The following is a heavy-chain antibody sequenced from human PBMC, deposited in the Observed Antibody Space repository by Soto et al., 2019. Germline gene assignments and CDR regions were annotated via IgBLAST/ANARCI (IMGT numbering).Heavy chain of an antibody. Sequence: SETLSLTCTVSGGSISSSSYYWGWIRQPPGKGLEWIGSIYYSGSTYYNPSLKSRVTISVDTSKNQFSLKLSSVTAADTAVYYCARHSPGQTTVSPWGQGTLVTVSS. CDR3: ARHSPGQTTVSP. V-gene: IGHV4-39*01. CDR1: GGSISSSSYY. D-gene: IGHD4-17*01. J-gene: IGHJ5*02. CDR2: IYYSGST.